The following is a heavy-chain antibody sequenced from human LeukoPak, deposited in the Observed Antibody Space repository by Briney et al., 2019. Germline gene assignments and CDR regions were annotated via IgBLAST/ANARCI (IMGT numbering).Heavy chain of an antibody. J-gene: IGHJ4*02. V-gene: IGHV3-23*01. Sequence: PGRSLRLSCAASGFTFNTYAMSWVRQAPGKGLEWVSAISGSGSRTSYADSVKGRFTISRDNSKNTLYLQMNSLRAKDTAVYYCAKGVYSSGDYIGFDYWGQGTLVTVSS. CDR2: ISGSGSRT. D-gene: IGHD4-11*01. CDR3: AKGVYSSGDYIGFDY. CDR1: GFTFNTYA.